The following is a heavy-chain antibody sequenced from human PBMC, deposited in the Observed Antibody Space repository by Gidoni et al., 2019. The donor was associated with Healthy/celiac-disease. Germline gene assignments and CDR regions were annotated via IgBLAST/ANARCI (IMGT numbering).Heavy chain of an antibody. V-gene: IGHV3-23*01. CDR2: ISGSAGST. Sequence: EVQLLESGGGLVQPGGSLRLSCAASGFTFSNYAMSWVRQAPGKGLEWVSAISGSAGSTYYADSVKGRFTISRDNSKNTLYLQMNSLRAEDTAVYYCAKVRDYYDSSGYYYSAFDIWGQGTMVTVSS. CDR1: GFTFSNYA. D-gene: IGHD3-22*01. J-gene: IGHJ3*02. CDR3: AKVRDYYDSSGYYYSAFDI.